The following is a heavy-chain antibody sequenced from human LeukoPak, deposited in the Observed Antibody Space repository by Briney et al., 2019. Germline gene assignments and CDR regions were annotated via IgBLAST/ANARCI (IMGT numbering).Heavy chain of an antibody. J-gene: IGHJ4*02. CDR3: ASATPSYFDY. CDR2: MNPNSGNT. V-gene: IGHV1-8*02. CDR1: GGTFSSYA. Sequence: ASVKVSCKASGGTFSSYAISWVRQATGQGLEWMGWMNPNSGNTGYAQKFQGRVTMTRNTSISTAYMELSSLRSEDTAVYYCASATPSYFDYWGQGTLVTVSS.